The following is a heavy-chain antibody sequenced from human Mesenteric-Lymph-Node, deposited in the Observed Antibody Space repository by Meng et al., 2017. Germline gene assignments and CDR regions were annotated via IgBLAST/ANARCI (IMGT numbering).Heavy chain of an antibody. D-gene: IGHD1-26*01. CDR1: GFTFTSSA. CDR2: IVVGSGNT. Sequence: SVKVSCKASGFTFTSSAMQWVRQARGQRLEWIGWIVVGSGNTNYAQKFQERVTITRDMSTSTAYMELSSLRSEDTAVYYCAATGSYYYYYGMDVWGQGTTVTVSS. CDR3: AATGSYYYYYGMDV. J-gene: IGHJ6*02. V-gene: IGHV1-58*02.